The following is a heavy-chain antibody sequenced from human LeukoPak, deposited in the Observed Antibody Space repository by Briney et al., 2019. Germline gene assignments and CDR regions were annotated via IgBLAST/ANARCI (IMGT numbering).Heavy chain of an antibody. CDR1: GYTFTSYA. CDR2: INTNTGNP. D-gene: IGHD3-3*01. CDR3: ASLENYDFWSGSPNYYYYMDV. V-gene: IGHV7-4-1*02. Sequence: ASVKVSCKASGYTFTSYAMNWVRQAPGQGLEWMGWINTNTGNPTYAQGFTGRFVFSLDTSVSTAYLQISSLKAEDTAVYYCASLENYDFWSGSPNYYYYMDVWGKGTTVTVSS. J-gene: IGHJ6*03.